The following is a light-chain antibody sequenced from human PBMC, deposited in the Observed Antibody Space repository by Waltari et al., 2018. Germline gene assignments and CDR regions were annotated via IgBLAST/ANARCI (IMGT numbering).Light chain of an antibody. CDR2: GVR. Sequence: QSALTQPASVSGSPGQTITISCTGTDSDIGSYNLVSWYQQHPRQLPQPLISGVRNRPSGVSTRFSGSKSGNTASLTISGLQAEDEADYYCSSYSDSSTLELFGAGTKVTVL. J-gene: IGLJ1*01. V-gene: IGLV2-23*02. CDR3: SSYSDSSTLEL. CDR1: DSDIGSYNL.